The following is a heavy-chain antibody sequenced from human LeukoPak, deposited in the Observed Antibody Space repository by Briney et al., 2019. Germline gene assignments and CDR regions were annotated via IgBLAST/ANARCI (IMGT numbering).Heavy chain of an antibody. V-gene: IGHV3-30*02. CDR1: GFTFSSYP. D-gene: IGHD3-22*01. J-gene: IGHJ4*02. CDR3: AKDEIFRYYYDSSGYSTNFDY. Sequence: GGSLRPSCAASGFTFSSYPMHWVGQAPGKGLEWVPFIRYDGSNKYYADSVKGRFTISRDNSKNTLYLQMNGLRAEDTAVYYCAKDEIFRYYYDSSGYSTNFDYWGQGTLVTVSS. CDR2: IRYDGSNK.